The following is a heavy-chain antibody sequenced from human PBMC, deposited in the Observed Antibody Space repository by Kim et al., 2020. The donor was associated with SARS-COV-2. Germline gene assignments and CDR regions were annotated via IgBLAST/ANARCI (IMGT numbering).Heavy chain of an antibody. D-gene: IGHD2-15*01. J-gene: IGHJ3*02. CDR3: ARDQLNGDTVGAFDI. Sequence: SETLSLTCAVSGASISSRDYSWSWIRQPPGKGLEWIGYMYYSGGTYYNPSLKSRVTISVDGSKNQFSLKLTSVTAADTAVYYFARDQLNGDTVGAFDIWG. V-gene: IGHV4-30-2*01. CDR2: MYYSGGT. CDR1: GASISSRDYS.